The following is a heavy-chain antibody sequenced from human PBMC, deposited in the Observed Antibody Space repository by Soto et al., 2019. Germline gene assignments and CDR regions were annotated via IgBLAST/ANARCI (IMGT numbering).Heavy chain of an antibody. J-gene: IGHJ4*02. CDR3: AKDRYKYCSGGSCYYSLFDY. Sequence: EVQLLESGGGLVQPGGSLRLSCAASGFTCSSYAMSWVRQAPGKGLEWVSAISGSGGSTYYADSVMGRFTISRDNSKNTLYLQMNSLRAEDTAVYYCAKDRYKYCSGGSCYYSLFDYWGQGTLVTVSS. D-gene: IGHD2-15*01. CDR2: ISGSGGST. CDR1: GFTCSSYA. V-gene: IGHV3-23*01.